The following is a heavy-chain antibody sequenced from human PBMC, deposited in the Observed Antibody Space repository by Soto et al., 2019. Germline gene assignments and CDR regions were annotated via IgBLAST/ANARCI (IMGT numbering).Heavy chain of an antibody. CDR1: GGSVSTGTYY. CDR2: IYYSGST. J-gene: IGHJ3*02. D-gene: IGHD6-25*01. CDR3: ARQSLRLTTHAFEI. V-gene: IGHV4-61*01. Sequence: SETLSLTCTVSGGSVSTGTYYWSWIRQPPGKGLEWIGYIYYSGSTYYNPSLKSRVTISVDTSKNQFSLKLSSVTAADTAVYYCARQSLRLTTHAFEIWGQGTMVTVSS.